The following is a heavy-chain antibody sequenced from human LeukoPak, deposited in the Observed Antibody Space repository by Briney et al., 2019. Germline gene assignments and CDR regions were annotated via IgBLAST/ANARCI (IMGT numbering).Heavy chain of an antibody. V-gene: IGHV1-2*06. D-gene: IGHD5-18*01. CDR2: INPNSGGT. CDR3: AREPGRGYGYDY. Sequence: ASVKASCKASGYTFTGYYMHWVRQAPGQGLEWLGRINPNSGGTNYAQKFQGRVTMTRDTSISTAYMELSRLRSDDTAVYYCAREPGRGYGYDYWGQGTLVTVSS. J-gene: IGHJ4*02. CDR1: GYTFTGYY.